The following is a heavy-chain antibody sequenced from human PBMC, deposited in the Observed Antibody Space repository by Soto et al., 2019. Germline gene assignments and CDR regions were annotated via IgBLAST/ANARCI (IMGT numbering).Heavy chain of an antibody. CDR2: IYPGDSDT. Sequence: PGESLKISCKGSGYSFTSYWIGWVRQMPGKGLERIGIIYPGDSDTRYSPTFQGQVTISADKSISTAYLQWSSLKASDIVIYYCARRGIAAAGTIDYWGQGTLVTVSS. J-gene: IGHJ4*02. CDR3: ARRGIAAAGTIDY. V-gene: IGHV5-51*01. D-gene: IGHD6-13*01. CDR1: GYSFTSYW.